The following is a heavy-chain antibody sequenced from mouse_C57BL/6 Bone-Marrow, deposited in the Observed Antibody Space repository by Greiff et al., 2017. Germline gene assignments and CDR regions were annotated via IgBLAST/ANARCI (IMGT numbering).Heavy chain of an antibody. Sequence: EVQVVESGGDLVKPGGSLKLSCAASGFTFSSYGMSWVRQTPDQRLEWVATISSGGSYTYYPDSVKGRFTISRDNAKNTLYLQMSSLKSEDTAMYYCAIREGWFAYGGQGTLVTVSA. J-gene: IGHJ3*01. CDR3: AIREGWFAY. CDR2: ISSGGSYT. CDR1: GFTFSSYG. V-gene: IGHV5-6*01.